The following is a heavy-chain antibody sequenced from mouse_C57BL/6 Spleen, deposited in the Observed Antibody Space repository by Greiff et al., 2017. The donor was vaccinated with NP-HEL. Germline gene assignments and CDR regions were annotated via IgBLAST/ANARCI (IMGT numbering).Heavy chain of an antibody. CDR3: AREYYSKAFYAMDY. Sequence: VQLKESGPGLVKPSQSLSLTCSVTGYSITSGYYWNWIRQFPGNKLEWMGYISYDGSNNYNPSLKNRISITRDTSKNQFFLKLNSVTTEDTATYYCAREYYSKAFYAMDYWGQGTSVTVSS. CDR2: ISYDGSN. V-gene: IGHV3-6*01. D-gene: IGHD2-5*01. CDR1: GYSITSGYY. J-gene: IGHJ4*01.